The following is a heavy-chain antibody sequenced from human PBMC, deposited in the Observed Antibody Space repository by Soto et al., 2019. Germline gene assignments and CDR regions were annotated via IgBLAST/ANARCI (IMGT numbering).Heavy chain of an antibody. V-gene: IGHV3-64*01. Sequence: EVQLVESGGGLVQPGGSLRLSCAASGFTFSSYAMHWVRQAPGKGLEYVSTISSNGGSTYYANSVKGRFTISRDNSKNTLDIPMGSLRAEDMAVSYCARGLGRGVFDYWGQGTLVSVSS. J-gene: IGHJ4*02. CDR2: ISSNGGST. CDR1: GFTFSSYA. CDR3: ARGLGRGVFDY. D-gene: IGHD3-10*01.